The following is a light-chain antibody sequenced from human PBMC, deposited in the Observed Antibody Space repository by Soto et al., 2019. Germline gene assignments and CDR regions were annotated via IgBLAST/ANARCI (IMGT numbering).Light chain of an antibody. CDR1: QSVAKNY. Sequence: EIVLTQSPDTLSVSPGERATISCRASQSVAKNYLAWYQQKPGQAPRLIIDDASRRATGIPDRFTGSGSGADFALTISRLEPEDFAVYYCQQCAYSPRTFGQGTKVEVK. V-gene: IGKV3-20*01. CDR2: DAS. J-gene: IGKJ1*01. CDR3: QQCAYSPRT.